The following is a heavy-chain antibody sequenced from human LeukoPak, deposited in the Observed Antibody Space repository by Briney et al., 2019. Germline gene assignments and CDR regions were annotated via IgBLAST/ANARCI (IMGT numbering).Heavy chain of an antibody. D-gene: IGHD6-13*01. V-gene: IGHV3-23*01. CDR1: GFTFSSYS. CDR3: AKRVSGSSWEHQTIDY. Sequence: PGGSLRLSCAASGFTFSSYSMNWVRQAPGKGLEWVSAISNGGATRNYADSVKGRFTIPRDNSQNTLYLQMNSLRADDTAVYYCAKRVSGSSWEHQTIDYWGQGTLVTVSS. CDR2: ISNGGATR. J-gene: IGHJ4*02.